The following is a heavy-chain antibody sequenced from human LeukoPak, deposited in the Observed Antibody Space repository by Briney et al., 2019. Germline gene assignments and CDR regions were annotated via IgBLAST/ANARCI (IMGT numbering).Heavy chain of an antibody. J-gene: IGHJ3*02. CDR2: IWYDGSNK. V-gene: IGHV3-33*08. Sequence: GGSLRLSCVDSGFIFRTSAMHWVRQAPGKGLEWVAVIWYDGSNKYYADSVKGRFTISRDNSKNTLYLQMNSLRAEDTAVYYCARDSTGDDAFDIWGQGTMVTVSS. CDR1: GFIFRTSA. D-gene: IGHD7-27*01. CDR3: ARDSTGDDAFDI.